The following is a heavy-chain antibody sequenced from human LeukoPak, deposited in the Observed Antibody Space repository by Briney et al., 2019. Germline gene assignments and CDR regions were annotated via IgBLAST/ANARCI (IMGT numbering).Heavy chain of an antibody. CDR2: ISSSSSYI. CDR3: ARSTQKAFDI. CDR1: GFTFSSYS. D-gene: IGHD2-2*01. Sequence: GGSLRLSCAASGFTFSSYSMDWGRQAPGKGLEWVSSISSSSSYIYYADSVKARFTISRDNAKNSLYLQMNSLRAEDTAVYYCARSTQKAFDIWGQGTMVTVSS. V-gene: IGHV3-21*01. J-gene: IGHJ3*02.